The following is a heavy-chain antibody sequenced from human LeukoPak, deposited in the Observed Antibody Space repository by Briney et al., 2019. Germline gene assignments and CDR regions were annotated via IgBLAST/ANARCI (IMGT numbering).Heavy chain of an antibody. Sequence: GGSLRLSCAASAFTFSSYSMNWVRQAPGKGLEWVSSISSTGTYIYYADSVKGRFTISRDNAKNSLYLQMNSLRAEDTAVYYCASSSSSFPYFDYWGQGTLVTVSS. CDR2: ISSTGTYI. D-gene: IGHD6-6*01. CDR1: AFTFSSYS. CDR3: ASSSSSFPYFDY. J-gene: IGHJ4*02. V-gene: IGHV3-21*01.